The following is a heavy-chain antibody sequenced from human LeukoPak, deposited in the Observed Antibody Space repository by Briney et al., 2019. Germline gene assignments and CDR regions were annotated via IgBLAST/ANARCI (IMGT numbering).Heavy chain of an antibody. CDR2: IIPILGIA. CDR3: ARGLTIFGVVINYMDV. Sequence: SVKVSCKASGGTFSSYTISWVRQAPGQGLEWMGRIIPILGIANYAQKFQGRVTITADKSTSTAYMELSSLRSEDTAVYYCARGLTIFGVVINYMDVWGEGTTVTVSS. CDR1: GGTFSSYT. V-gene: IGHV1-69*02. D-gene: IGHD3-3*01. J-gene: IGHJ6*03.